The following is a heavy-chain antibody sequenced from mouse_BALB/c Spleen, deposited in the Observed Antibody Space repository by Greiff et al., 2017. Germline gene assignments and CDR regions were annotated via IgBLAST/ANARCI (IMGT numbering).Heavy chain of an antibody. Sequence: EVMLVESGGGLVQPGGSLRLSCATSGFTFSDFYMEWVRQPPGKRLEWIAASRNKANDYTTEYSASVKGRFIVSRDTSQSILYLQMNALRAEDTAIYYCARDASSTATAGAMDYWGQGTSVTVSS. V-gene: IGHV7-1*02. J-gene: IGHJ4*01. D-gene: IGHD1-2*01. CDR1: GFTFSDFY. CDR3: ARDASSTATAGAMDY. CDR2: SRNKANDYTT.